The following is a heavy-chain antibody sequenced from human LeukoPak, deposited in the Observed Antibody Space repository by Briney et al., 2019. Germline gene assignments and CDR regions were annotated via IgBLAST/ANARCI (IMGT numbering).Heavy chain of an antibody. CDR2: INHSGST. V-gene: IGHV4-34*01. J-gene: IGHJ6*03. CDR1: GGSFSGYY. D-gene: IGHD6-13*01. CDR3: ARMNQGVVAAGRGYYYYYMDV. Sequence: SETLSLTCAVYGGSFSGYYWSWIRQPPGKGLEWIGEINHSGSTNYNLSLKSRVTISVDTSKNQFSLKLSSVTAADTAVYYCARMNQGVVAAGRGYYYYYMDVWGKGTTVTVSS.